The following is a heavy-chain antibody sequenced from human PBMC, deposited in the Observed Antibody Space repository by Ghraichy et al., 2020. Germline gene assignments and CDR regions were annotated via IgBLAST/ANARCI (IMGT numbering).Heavy chain of an antibody. CDR1: GGSFSGYY. CDR2: INHSGST. V-gene: IGHV4-34*01. Sequence: SETLSLTCAVYGGSFSGYYWSWIRQPPGKGLEWIGEINHSGSTNYNPSLKSRVTISVDTSKNQFSLKLSSVTAADTAVYYCARRKRGIAAAGCFDYWGQGTLVTVSS. J-gene: IGHJ4*02. D-gene: IGHD6-13*01. CDR3: ARRKRGIAAAGCFDY.